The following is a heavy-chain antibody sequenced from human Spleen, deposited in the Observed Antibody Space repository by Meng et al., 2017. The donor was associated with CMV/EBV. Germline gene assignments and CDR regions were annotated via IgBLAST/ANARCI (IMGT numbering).Heavy chain of an antibody. CDR1: GFTFDDYG. D-gene: IGHD2-15*01. CDR3: ARGYCSGGSCPEYFQH. CDR2: INWNGGSR. Sequence: GGSLRLSCAASGFTFDDYGMSWVRQAPGKGLEWVSGINWNGGSRGYADSVKGRFTISRDNAKSSLYLQMNSLRAEDTAVYYCARGYCSGGSCPEYFQHWGQGTLVTVSS. V-gene: IGHV3-20*04. J-gene: IGHJ1*01.